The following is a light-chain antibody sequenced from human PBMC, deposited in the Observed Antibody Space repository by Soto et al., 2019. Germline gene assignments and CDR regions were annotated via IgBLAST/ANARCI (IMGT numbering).Light chain of an antibody. CDR1: SGDVDAFDY. CDR2: EVS. V-gene: IGLV2-14*01. J-gene: IGLJ1*01. CDR3: TSFTSSSTQV. Sequence: QSVLTQPASVSGSPGQSINISCTGTSGDVDAFDYVSWYQQHPGKAPKLMIFEVSDRPSGVSDRFSGSKSGSTASLTISGLQAEDEADYFCTSFTSSSTQVFGTGTKVTVL.